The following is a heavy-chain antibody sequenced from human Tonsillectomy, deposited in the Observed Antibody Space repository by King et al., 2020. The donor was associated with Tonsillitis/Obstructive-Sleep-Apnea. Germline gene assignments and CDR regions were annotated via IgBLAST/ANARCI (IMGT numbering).Heavy chain of an antibody. J-gene: IGHJ6*03. Sequence: VQLVESGGGVVQPGRSLRLSCAASGLTFSSYGMHWVRQAPGKGLEWVAVIWYDGSNKYYADSVKGRFTISRDNSKNTLYLQMNSLRAEDTAVYYCARGNIVVVPAALPYYYYYMDVWGKGTTVTVSS. CDR3: ARGNIVVVPAALPYYYYYMDV. V-gene: IGHV3-33*01. D-gene: IGHD2-2*01. CDR2: IWYDGSNK. CDR1: GLTFSSYG.